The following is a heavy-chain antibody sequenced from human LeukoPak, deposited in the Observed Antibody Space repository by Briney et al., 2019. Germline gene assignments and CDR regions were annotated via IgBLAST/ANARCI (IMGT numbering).Heavy chain of an antibody. V-gene: IGHV4-30-4*01. CDR2: IYYSGST. J-gene: IGHJ5*02. CDR1: GGSISSGDYY. D-gene: IGHD3-10*01. CDR3: ARFRMVRGVIGFDP. Sequence: PSETLSLTCTVSGGSISSGDYYWSWIRQPPGKGLEWIGYIYYSGSTYYNPSLKSRVTISVDTSKNQSSLKLSSVTAADTAVYYCARFRMVRGVIGFDPWGQGTLVTVSS.